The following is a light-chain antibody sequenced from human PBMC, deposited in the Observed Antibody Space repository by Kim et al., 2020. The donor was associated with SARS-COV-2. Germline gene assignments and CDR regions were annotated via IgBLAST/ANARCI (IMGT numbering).Light chain of an antibody. CDR2: GAS. CDR1: QTVTSNY. J-gene: IGKJ1*01. V-gene: IGKV3-20*01. Sequence: SPGERATLSGRASQTVTSNYSAWYQQKPGQAPRLLIYGASSRATGIPDRFSGSGSGTDFTLTISRLEPEDFAVYYCQQYGSSPATFGQGTKVEIK. CDR3: QQYGSSPAT.